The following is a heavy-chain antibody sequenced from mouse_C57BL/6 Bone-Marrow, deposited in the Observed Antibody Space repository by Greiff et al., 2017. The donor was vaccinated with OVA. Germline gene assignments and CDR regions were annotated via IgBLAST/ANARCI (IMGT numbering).Heavy chain of an antibody. J-gene: IGHJ2*01. D-gene: IGHD1-1*01. V-gene: IGHV10-3*01. CDR2: IRRKSSNYAT. Sequence: EVQLVESGGGLVQPKGSLKLSCAASGFTFNTYAMHWVRQAPGKGLEWVARIRRKSSNYATYYADSVKDRFTISRDDSQSMLYLQMNNLKTEDTAMYYGVRAWYDGSSYGYFDYWGQGTTLTVSS. CDR1: GFTFNTYA. CDR3: VRAWYDGSSYGYFDY.